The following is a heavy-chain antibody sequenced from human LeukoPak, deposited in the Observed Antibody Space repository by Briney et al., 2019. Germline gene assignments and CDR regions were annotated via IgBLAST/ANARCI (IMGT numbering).Heavy chain of an antibody. D-gene: IGHD3-16*02. V-gene: IGHV4-34*01. J-gene: IGHJ4*02. CDR3: ARYLRLGELSRWGDYFDY. Sequence: SETLSLTCAVYGGSFSGYYWSWIRQPPGKGLEWIGEINHSGSTNYNPSLKSRVTISVDTSKNQFSLKLSSVTAADTAVYYCARYLRLGELSRWGDYFDYWGQGTLVTVSS. CDR2: INHSGST. CDR1: GGSFSGYY.